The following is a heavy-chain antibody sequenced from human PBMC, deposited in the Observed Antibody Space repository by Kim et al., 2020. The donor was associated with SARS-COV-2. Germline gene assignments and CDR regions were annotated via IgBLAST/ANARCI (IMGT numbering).Heavy chain of an antibody. J-gene: IGHJ6*02. Sequence: GGSLRLSCAASGFSVSNTYLSWVRQAPGKGLEWVSVIYTGATTYYADSVRGRFAISRDNSRNTVYLQMNSLRAEDTAVYYCARLGPVTANYYYGMDVWGQGTTVTVSS. CDR2: IYTGATT. CDR1: GFSVSNTY. D-gene: IGHD2-21*02. V-gene: IGHV3-53*01. CDR3: ARLGPVTANYYYGMDV.